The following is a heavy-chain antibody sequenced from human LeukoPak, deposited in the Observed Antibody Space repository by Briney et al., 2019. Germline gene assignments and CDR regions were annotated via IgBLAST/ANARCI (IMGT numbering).Heavy chain of an antibody. Sequence: ASVKVSCKASGYTFTSYGISWVRQAPGQGLEWMGWISAYNGNTNYAQKLQGRVTMTTDTSTSTAYMELRSLRSDDTAVYYCARDLIVVVPAALYYYYGMDVWGQGTTVTVSS. J-gene: IGHJ6*02. D-gene: IGHD2-2*01. V-gene: IGHV1-18*01. CDR1: GYTFTSYG. CDR3: ARDLIVVVPAALYYYYGMDV. CDR2: ISAYNGNT.